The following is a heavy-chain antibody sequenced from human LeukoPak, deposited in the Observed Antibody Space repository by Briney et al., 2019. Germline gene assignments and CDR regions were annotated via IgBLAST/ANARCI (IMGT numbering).Heavy chain of an antibody. Sequence: GGSLRLSCAASGFTFDDYAMHWVRQAPGKGLEWVSGISWNSGSIGYADSVKGRFTISRDNSKNSLYLQMNSLRTEDTALYYCAKDRDYYDSSGLDYWGQGTLVTVSS. CDR2: ISWNSGSI. J-gene: IGHJ4*02. CDR1: GFTFDDYA. D-gene: IGHD3-22*01. CDR3: AKDRDYYDSSGLDY. V-gene: IGHV3-9*01.